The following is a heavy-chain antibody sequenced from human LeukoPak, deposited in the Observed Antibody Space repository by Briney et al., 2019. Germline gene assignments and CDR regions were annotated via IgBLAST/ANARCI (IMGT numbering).Heavy chain of an antibody. V-gene: IGHV1-69*05. D-gene: IGHD3-22*01. CDR3: ARDFYYDSSGLR. CDR1: GGTFSSYA. Sequence: ASVKVSCKASGGTFSSYAISWVRQAPGQGLEWMGRIIPIFGTANYAQKFQGRVTIITDESTSTAYMELSSLRSEDTAVYYCARDFYYDSSGLRWGQGTLVTVSS. CDR2: IIPIFGTA. J-gene: IGHJ4*02.